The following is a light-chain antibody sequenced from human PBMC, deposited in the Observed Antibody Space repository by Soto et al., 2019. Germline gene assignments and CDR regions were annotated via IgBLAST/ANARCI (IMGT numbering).Light chain of an antibody. V-gene: IGLV1-44*01. CDR1: NSNIGRNT. J-gene: IGLJ2*01. CDR2: SNN. Sequence: QSVLTQPPSASGTPGQRVTISCSGSNSNIGRNTVNWYQQFPGTAPKLLIYSNNQRPSGVPDRFSGSKSGTSASLAISGLQSEDEADYYCAAWDDSLKEVFGGGTKLTVL. CDR3: AAWDDSLKEV.